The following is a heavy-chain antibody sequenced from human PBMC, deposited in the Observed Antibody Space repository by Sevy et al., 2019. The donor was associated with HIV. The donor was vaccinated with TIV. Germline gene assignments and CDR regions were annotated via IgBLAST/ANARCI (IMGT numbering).Heavy chain of an antibody. D-gene: IGHD2-21*02. J-gene: IGHJ4*02. CDR3: AREGLLFRRNYFDY. CDR1: GFTFSSYA. V-gene: IGHV3-30-3*01. Sequence: GGSLRLSCAASGFTFSSYAMHWVRQAPGKGLEWVAVISYDGSNKYYADSVKGRFTISRDNSKNTLYLQMNSLRAEETAVYYCAREGLLFRRNYFDYWGQGTLVTVSS. CDR2: ISYDGSNK.